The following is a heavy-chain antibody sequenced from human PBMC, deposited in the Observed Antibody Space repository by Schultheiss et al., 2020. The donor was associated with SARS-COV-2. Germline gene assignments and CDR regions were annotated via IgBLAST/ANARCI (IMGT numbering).Heavy chain of an antibody. Sequence: GESLKISCAASGFTFSSYAMSWVRQAPGKGLEWVSSISSSSSYIYYADSVKGRFTISRDNSKNTLYLQMNSLRAEDTAVYYCALITGGYFDYWGQGTLVTVSS. V-gene: IGHV3-21*01. J-gene: IGHJ4*02. CDR3: ALITGGYFDY. CDR1: GFTFSSYA. CDR2: ISSSSSYI. D-gene: IGHD1-14*01.